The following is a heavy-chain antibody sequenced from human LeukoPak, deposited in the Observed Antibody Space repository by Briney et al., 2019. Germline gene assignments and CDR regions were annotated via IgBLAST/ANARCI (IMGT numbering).Heavy chain of an antibody. J-gene: IGHJ6*02. V-gene: IGHV4-30-2*01. Sequence: SQTLSLTCAVSGGSISSGGYSWSWIRQPPGKGLEWIGYIYHSGSTYYNPSLKSRVTISVDRSKNQFSLKLSSVTAADTAVYCCARGGDYGDYYGMDVWGQGTTVTVSS. D-gene: IGHD4-17*01. CDR1: GGSISSGGYS. CDR2: IYHSGST. CDR3: ARGGDYGDYYGMDV.